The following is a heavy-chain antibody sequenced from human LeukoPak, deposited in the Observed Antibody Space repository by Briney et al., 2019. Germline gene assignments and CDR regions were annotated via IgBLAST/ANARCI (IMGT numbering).Heavy chain of an antibody. CDR1: GLTFGDYA. CDR2: MSWNRGSI. Sequence: VQPRRSLRLSCAASGLTFGDYAMYRVRQSPGKGLALVAGMSWNRGSIGYADCVEGRFTISRDNAKNTLYLQMNGLRAEDMALYYCAKDINWGMSSAALDYWGEGNLVIGSS. D-gene: IGHD7-27*01. CDR3: AKDINWGMSSAALDY. J-gene: IGHJ4*02. V-gene: IGHV3-9*03.